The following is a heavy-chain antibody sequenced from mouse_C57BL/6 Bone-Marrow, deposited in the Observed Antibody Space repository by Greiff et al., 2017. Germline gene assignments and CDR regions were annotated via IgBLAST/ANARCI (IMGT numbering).Heavy chain of an antibody. Sequence: QVQLQQSGAELARPGASVKLSCKASGYTFTSYGISWVKQRTGQGLEWIGEIYPRSGNTYYNEKFKGKATLTADKSSSTAYMELRSLTSEDSAVYFCARLDGNYCAWFAYWGKGTLVTVSA. D-gene: IGHD2-1*01. CDR3: ARLDGNYCAWFAY. V-gene: IGHV1-81*01. J-gene: IGHJ3*01. CDR2: IYPRSGNT. CDR1: GYTFTSYG.